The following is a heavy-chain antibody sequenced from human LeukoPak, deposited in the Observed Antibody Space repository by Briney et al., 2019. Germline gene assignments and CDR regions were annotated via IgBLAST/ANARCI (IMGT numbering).Heavy chain of an antibody. Sequence: GGSLHLSCIGSGFNFTYYAIYWVRQAPGKGLEWVAVVSYNGNDVYYAASVKGRFSISRDNSQNTVTLQMNNLRVDDTAIYYCAKLAWNDGSYYFDYWGQGTLVTVSS. J-gene: IGHJ4*02. CDR1: GFNFTYYA. CDR3: AKLAWNDGSYYFDY. D-gene: IGHD1-1*01. V-gene: IGHV3-30*18. CDR2: VSYNGNDV.